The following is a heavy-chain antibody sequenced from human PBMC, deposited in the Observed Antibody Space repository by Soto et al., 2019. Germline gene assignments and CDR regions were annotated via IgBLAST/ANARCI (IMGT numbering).Heavy chain of an antibody. CDR3: AKATIRNPHFDY. Sequence: GGSLRLSCAASGFTFSSYAMSWVRQAPGKGLEWVSVISGSSKNLYHADSVKGRFTISRDNSKNTLYLRMNSLRAEDTAVYYCAKATIRNPHFDYWGQGTLVTVSS. J-gene: IGHJ4*02. D-gene: IGHD1-1*01. CDR1: GFTFSSYA. CDR2: ISGSSKNL. V-gene: IGHV3-23*01.